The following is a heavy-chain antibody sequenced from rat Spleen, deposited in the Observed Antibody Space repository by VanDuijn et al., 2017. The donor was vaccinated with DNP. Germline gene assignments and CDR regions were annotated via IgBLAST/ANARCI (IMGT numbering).Heavy chain of an antibody. CDR1: GFIFNDYA. CDR3: ARRDTFYYFDY. CDR2: ISYDGLRP. Sequence: EVQLVESGGGLVQPGRSLKLSCVASGFIFNDYALAWVRQAPKKGLEWVATISYDGLRPYYRDSVKGRFTISRDDAKSALYLQMDSLRSEDTATYYCARRDTFYYFDYWGQGVMVTVSS. D-gene: IGHD2-2*01. J-gene: IGHJ2*01. V-gene: IGHV5-17*01.